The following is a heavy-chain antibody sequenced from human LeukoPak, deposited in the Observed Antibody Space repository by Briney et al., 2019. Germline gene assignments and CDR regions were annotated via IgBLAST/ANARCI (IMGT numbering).Heavy chain of an antibody. D-gene: IGHD6-19*01. J-gene: IGHJ1*01. V-gene: IGHV4-59*03. CDR2: VSSSGSP. CDR3: ANSPRGLAFNSAWYSFKN. Sequence: SETLSLTCTISGDSISNYYWSWIRQPPGKGLEWIGCVSSSGSPKYNPSLKSRVTVSVDTSKRQFSLKLSSVTAADTAVYYCANSPRGLAFNSAWYSFKNWGQGTLVTVSS. CDR1: GDSISNYY.